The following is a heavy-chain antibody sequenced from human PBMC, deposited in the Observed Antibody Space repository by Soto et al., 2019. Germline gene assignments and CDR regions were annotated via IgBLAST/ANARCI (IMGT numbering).Heavy chain of an antibody. CDR2: IYYSGST. D-gene: IGHD3-22*01. CDR1: GGSISSGGYY. V-gene: IGHV4-31*03. CDR3: ARDIRENHYDSSGYYFDP. J-gene: IGHJ5*02. Sequence: PSETLSLPCTVSGGSISSGGYYWSWIRQHQGKGLEWIGYIYYSGSTYYNPSLKSRVTISVDTSKNQFSLKLSSVTAADTAVYYCARDIRENHYDSSGYYFDPWGQGTLVTVSS.